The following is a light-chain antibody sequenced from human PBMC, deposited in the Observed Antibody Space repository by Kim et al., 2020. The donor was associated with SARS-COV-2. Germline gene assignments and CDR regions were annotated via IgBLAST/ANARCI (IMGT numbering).Light chain of an antibody. J-gene: IGKJ1*01. CDR3: QKYNRAPWT. Sequence: DIQMTQSPSSLSASVGDRVTITCRASQDISNYLGWYQQKPGKVPKLLIYAASTLQSGVPSRFSGSGSGTDFTLTISSLQPEDVATYYCQKYNRAPWTFGQGTKVDIK. V-gene: IGKV1-27*01. CDR1: QDISNY. CDR2: AAS.